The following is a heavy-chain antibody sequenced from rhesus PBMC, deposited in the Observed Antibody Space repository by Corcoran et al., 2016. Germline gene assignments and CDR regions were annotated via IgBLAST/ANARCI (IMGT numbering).Heavy chain of an antibody. Sequence: QVQLQESGPGLVKTSETLSLTCAVSGGSVSSSNWWSWIRQPPGKGLEWIGYIIGSSVSPYSHPSLKGRVTISTDPAKNQFSLKLSSVTAADTAVYYWARDPAGPFDYWGQGVLVTVSS. CDR2: IIGSSVSP. J-gene: IGHJ4*01. D-gene: IGHD6-19*01. CDR1: GGSVSSSNW. V-gene: IGHV4-65*01. CDR3: ARDPAGPFDY.